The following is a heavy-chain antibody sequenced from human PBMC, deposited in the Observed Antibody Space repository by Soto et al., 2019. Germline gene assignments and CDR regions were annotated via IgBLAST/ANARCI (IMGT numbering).Heavy chain of an antibody. CDR3: AKDPIPGRGEDYFDY. J-gene: IGHJ4*02. D-gene: IGHD2-21*01. V-gene: IGHV3-23*01. CDR2: IGASGDIT. Sequence: GESLKISCAASGFSLTNFAMSWVRQAPGKGLEWVAGIGASGDITWYADSVKGRLSISRDNSKNTLYVELNSLRFEDTVVHNCAKDPIPGRGEDYFDYRGPGSLFT. CDR1: GFSLTNFA.